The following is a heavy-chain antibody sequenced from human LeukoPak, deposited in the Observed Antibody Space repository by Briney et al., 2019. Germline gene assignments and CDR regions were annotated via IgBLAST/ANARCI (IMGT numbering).Heavy chain of an antibody. Sequence: SETLSLTCAVYGGSFSGYYWSWIRQPPGKGLEWIGEINHSGSTNYNPSLKSRVTISVDTSKDQFSLKLSSVTAADTAVYYCARGHYYDSSGYYYWGQGTLVTVSS. D-gene: IGHD3-22*01. CDR2: INHSGST. J-gene: IGHJ4*02. V-gene: IGHV4-34*01. CDR3: ARGHYYDSSGYYY. CDR1: GGSFSGYY.